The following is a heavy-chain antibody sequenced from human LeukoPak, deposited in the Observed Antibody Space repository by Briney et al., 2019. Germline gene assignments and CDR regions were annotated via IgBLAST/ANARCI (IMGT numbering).Heavy chain of an antibody. V-gene: IGHV4-59*01. CDR1: GGSINSYY. J-gene: IGHJ4*02. D-gene: IGHD3-22*01. Sequence: SETLSLTCTVSGGSINSYYWSWIRQPPGKGLEWSGYIYYSGSTNYNPSLKSRVTISVDTSKNQFSLKLSSVTAADTAVYYCARESYYDSSGYYGYFDYWGQGTLVTVSS. CDR3: ARESYYDSSGYYGYFDY. CDR2: IYYSGST.